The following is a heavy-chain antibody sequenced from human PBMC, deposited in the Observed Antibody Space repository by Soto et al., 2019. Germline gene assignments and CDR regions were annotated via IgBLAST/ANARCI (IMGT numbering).Heavy chain of an antibody. Sequence: QVQLVESGGGVVQPGRSLRLSCAASGFTFSSYGMHWVRQAPGKVLEWVAVIWYDGSNKYYADSVKGRFTISRDNSKNTLYLQMNSLRAEDTAVYYCARDNCSGGSCYFDWHFDLWGRGTLVTVSS. CDR2: IWYDGSNK. CDR1: GFTFSSYG. D-gene: IGHD2-15*01. J-gene: IGHJ2*01. CDR3: ARDNCSGGSCYFDWHFDL. V-gene: IGHV3-33*01.